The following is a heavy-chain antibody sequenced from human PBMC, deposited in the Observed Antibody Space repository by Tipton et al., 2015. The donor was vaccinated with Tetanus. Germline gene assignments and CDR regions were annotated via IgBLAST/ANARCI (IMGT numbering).Heavy chain of an antibody. CDR2: SYSGGRT. J-gene: IGHJ4*02. V-gene: IGHV3-53*01. CDR3: ARSECSEGKCFLGVFNS. D-gene: IGHD6-19*01. Sequence: GALRLSCAASGFIVSSRYMSWGRQTPGKGLELVSISYSGGRTNFADSVKGRFAVSRDTSKNTLYLQMNTLRVEDTAIYYCARSECSEGKCFLGVFNSWGQGTLVTVSS. CDR1: GFIVSSRY.